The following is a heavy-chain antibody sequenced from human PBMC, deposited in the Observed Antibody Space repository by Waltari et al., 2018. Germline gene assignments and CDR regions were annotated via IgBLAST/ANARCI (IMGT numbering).Heavy chain of an antibody. CDR1: GFMFSTNW. Sequence: EVQLVESGGGLVQPGGSLRLSCAASGFMFSTNWMSWVRQAPGKGLEWVANIKQDGGEVYYVDSVKGRFTISRDNAKNSLYLQMNSLRAEDTAVYYCARDPHDNWNDLDYWGQGTLVTVSS. CDR3: ARDPHDNWNDLDY. D-gene: IGHD1-20*01. CDR2: IKQDGGEV. V-gene: IGHV3-7*01. J-gene: IGHJ4*02.